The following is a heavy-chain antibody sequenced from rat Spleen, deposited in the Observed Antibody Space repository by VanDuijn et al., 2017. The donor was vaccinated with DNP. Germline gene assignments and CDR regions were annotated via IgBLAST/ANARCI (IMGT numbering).Heavy chain of an antibody. CDR3: AKHGYPDNWFAY. J-gene: IGHJ3*01. V-gene: IGHV5-17*01. D-gene: IGHD1-4*01. CDR2: IIYDGSST. CDR1: GFTFSDYA. Sequence: EVQLVESGGGLVQPGNSLKLSCAASGFTFSDYAMAWVRQSPKKGLEWVATIIYDGSSTYYRDSVKGRFTISRDNAKSTLYLQMDSLRSEDTATYYCAKHGYPDNWFAYWGQGTLVTVSS.